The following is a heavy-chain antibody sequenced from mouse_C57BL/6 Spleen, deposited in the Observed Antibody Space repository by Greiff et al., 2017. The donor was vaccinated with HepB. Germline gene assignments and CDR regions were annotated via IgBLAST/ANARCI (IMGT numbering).Heavy chain of an antibody. CDR3: ARHYDYDVGWYFDV. V-gene: IGHV1-18*01. D-gene: IGHD2-4*01. CDR2: INPNNGGT. Sequence: VQLQQSGPELVKPGASVKIPCKASGYTFTDYNMDWVKQSHGKSLEWIGDINPNNGGTIYNQKFKGKATLTVDKSSSTAYMELRSLTSEDTAVYYCARHYDYDVGWYFDVWGTGTTVTVSS. CDR1: GYTFTDYN. J-gene: IGHJ1*03.